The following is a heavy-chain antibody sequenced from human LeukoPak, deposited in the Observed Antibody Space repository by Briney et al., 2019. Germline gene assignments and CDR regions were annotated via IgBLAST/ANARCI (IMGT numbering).Heavy chain of an antibody. CDR2: SYYSGST. CDR3: ARGYSSGRVDY. J-gene: IGHJ4*02. Sequence: PLETLSLTCTVSGGSISTYYWTWIRQPPGKGLEWIGYSYYSGSTHYNPSLKSRVTISVDTSKNQFSLKLTSVTAADTAVYYCARGYSSGRVDYWGQGTLVTVSS. CDR1: GGSISTYY. D-gene: IGHD6-19*01. V-gene: IGHV4-59*01.